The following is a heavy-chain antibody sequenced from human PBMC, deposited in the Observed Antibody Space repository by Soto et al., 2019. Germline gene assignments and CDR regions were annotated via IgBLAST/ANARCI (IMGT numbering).Heavy chain of an antibody. CDR3: AKRKYGDYVGGFDL. CDR1: GFTFNNYA. Sequence: EAQLLESGGGLVLPGGSLRLSCAVSGFTFNNYAMSWVRQPPGKGLEWVSSITSSGGSTYYADSVKGRLTISRDNSENTLYLQMNSLRVEDTAVYYCAKRKYGDYVGGFDLWGQGTMVTVSS. CDR2: ITSSGGST. J-gene: IGHJ4*02. D-gene: IGHD4-17*01. V-gene: IGHV3-23*01.